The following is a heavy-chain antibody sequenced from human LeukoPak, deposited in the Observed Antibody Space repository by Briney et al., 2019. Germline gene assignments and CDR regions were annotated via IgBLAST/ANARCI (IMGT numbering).Heavy chain of an antibody. Sequence: SKTLSLTCTVSGGSISNTDSYLNWIRQPPGKGLEWIGFISYSGNTYSTPSLESRLTISIDTAKNQFSLSLSSVTAADTAVYFCAREIVSSYYYNGMDVWGQGTTVTVSS. V-gene: IGHV4-30-4*01. CDR2: ISYSGNT. D-gene: IGHD5/OR15-5a*01. CDR1: GGSISNTDSY. CDR3: AREIVSSYYYNGMDV. J-gene: IGHJ6*02.